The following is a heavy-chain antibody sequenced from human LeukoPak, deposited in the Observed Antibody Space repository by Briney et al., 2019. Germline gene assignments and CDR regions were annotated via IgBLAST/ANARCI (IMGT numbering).Heavy chain of an antibody. Sequence: ASVKVSCKASGGTFSSYAISWVRQAPGQGLEWMGGIIPIFGTANYAQKFQGRVTITADESTSTAYMELSSLRSEDTAVYYCARGAPSGWYIFQHWGQGTLVTVSS. J-gene: IGHJ1*01. CDR1: GGTFSSYA. D-gene: IGHD6-19*01. CDR3: ARGAPSGWYIFQH. V-gene: IGHV1-69*13. CDR2: IIPIFGTA.